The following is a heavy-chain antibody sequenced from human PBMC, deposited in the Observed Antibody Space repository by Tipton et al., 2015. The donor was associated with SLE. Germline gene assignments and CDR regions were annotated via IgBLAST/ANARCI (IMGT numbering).Heavy chain of an antibody. V-gene: IGHV4-4*07. J-gene: IGHJ3*02. D-gene: IGHD4-11*01. CDR3: ARDRGGSNSDAFDI. Sequence: TLSLTCTVSGGSISSYYWSWIRQPAGKGLEWIGRIYTSGSTNYNPSLKSRVTMSVDTSKNQFSLKLSSVTAADTAVYYCARDRGGSNSDAFDIWGQGTMVTVSS. CDR2: IYTSGST. CDR1: GGSISSYY.